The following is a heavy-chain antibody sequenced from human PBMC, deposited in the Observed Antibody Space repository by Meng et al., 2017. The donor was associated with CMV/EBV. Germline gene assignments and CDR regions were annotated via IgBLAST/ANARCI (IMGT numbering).Heavy chain of an antibody. D-gene: IGHD6-13*01. J-gene: IGHJ4*02. CDR1: GFTFSSYW. Sequence: GESLKISCAASGFTFSSYWMSWVRQAPGKGLEWVANIKQDGSEKYYVDSVKGRFTISRDNAKNSLYLQMNSLRAEDTAVYYCARDGGLIAAAGTFDYWVQGTLVTVSS. V-gene: IGHV3-7*01. CDR3: ARDGGLIAAAGTFDY. CDR2: IKQDGSEK.